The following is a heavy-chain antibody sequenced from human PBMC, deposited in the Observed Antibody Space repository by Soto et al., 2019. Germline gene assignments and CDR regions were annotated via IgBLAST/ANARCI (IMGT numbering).Heavy chain of an antibody. V-gene: IGHV1-18*01. CDR3: ARDSPPPCE. J-gene: IGHJ4*02. Sequence: QVQLVQSGAEVKKPGASVKVSCKASGYTFTSYGISWVRQAPGQGLEWMGWISAYNGNTNYAPKPQGRVTMTTDTATSTAYTALTRLRSDDTDVYYCARDSPPPCEWGQGPLVTVSS. CDR2: ISAYNGNT. CDR1: GYTFTSYG.